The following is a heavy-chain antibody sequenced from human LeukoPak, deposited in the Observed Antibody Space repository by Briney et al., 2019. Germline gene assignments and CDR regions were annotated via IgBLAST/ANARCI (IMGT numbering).Heavy chain of an antibody. J-gene: IGHJ4*02. D-gene: IGHD3-22*01. Sequence: GGSLRLSCAASGFTFSSYAMHWVRQAPGKGLEWVANIKQDGSEKYYVDSVKGRFTISRDNAKNSLYLQMNSLRAEDTAVYYCASEFRWSGYYYDSSGFDYWGQGTLVTVSS. CDR2: IKQDGSEK. CDR3: ASEFRWSGYYYDSSGFDY. CDR1: GFTFSSYA. V-gene: IGHV3-7*01.